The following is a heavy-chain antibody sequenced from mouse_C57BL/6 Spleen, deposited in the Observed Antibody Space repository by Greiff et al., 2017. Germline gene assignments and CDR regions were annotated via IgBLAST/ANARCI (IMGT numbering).Heavy chain of an antibody. CDR3: ARAHYGNYGFAY. CDR2: ISSGSSTI. J-gene: IGHJ3*01. V-gene: IGHV5-17*01. CDR1: GFTFSDYG. Sequence: EVQLVESGGGLVKPGGSLKLSCAASGFTFSDYGMHWVRQAPEKGLEWVAYISSGSSTIYYADTVKGRFTISRDNAKNTLVLQMTSLRSEDTAMYYCARAHYGNYGFAYWGQGTLVTVSA. D-gene: IGHD2-1*01.